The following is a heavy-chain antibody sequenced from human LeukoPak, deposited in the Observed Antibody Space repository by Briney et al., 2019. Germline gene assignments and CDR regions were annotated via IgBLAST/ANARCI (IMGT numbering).Heavy chain of an antibody. D-gene: IGHD3-22*01. CDR1: GGTFSSYA. CDR2: IIPIFGTA. V-gene: IGHV1-69*05. Sequence: SVKVSCKASGGTFSSYAISWVRQAPGQGLEWMGGIIPIFGTANYAQKLQGRVTMTTDTSTSTAYMELRSLRSDDTAVYYCARGPLPYYYDSSGYPDYWGQGTLVTVSS. J-gene: IGHJ4*02. CDR3: ARGPLPYYYDSSGYPDY.